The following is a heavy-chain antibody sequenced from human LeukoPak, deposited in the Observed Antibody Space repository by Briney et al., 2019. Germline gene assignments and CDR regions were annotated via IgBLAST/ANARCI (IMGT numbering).Heavy chain of an antibody. D-gene: IGHD3-3*01. CDR1: GTSISSSY. V-gene: IGHV4-4*07. J-gene: IGHJ4*02. CDR2: IYLSGST. CDR3: ATGGVVPYFFDS. Sequence: PSETLSLTCTVSGTSISSSYWNWSWQPAGKGLEWIGRIYLSGSTKYNPSLKSRVTISVDKSKNQFSLRLTSVTAADTAVYYCATGGVVPYFFDSWGLGALVTVSS.